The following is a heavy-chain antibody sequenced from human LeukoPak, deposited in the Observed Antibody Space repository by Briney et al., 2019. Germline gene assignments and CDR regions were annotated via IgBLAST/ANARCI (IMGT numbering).Heavy chain of an antibody. V-gene: IGHV3-30-3*01. D-gene: IGHD3-16*01. CDR2: ISYDGSNK. CDR3: ASLYRTIDY. Sequence: GGSLRLSCAASGFTFSSYAMHWVRQAPGKGLEWVAVISYDGSNKYYADSVKGRFTISRDNSKNTLYLQMNSLRAEDTAVYYCASLYRTIDYWGQGTLVTVSS. CDR1: GFTFSSYA. J-gene: IGHJ4*02.